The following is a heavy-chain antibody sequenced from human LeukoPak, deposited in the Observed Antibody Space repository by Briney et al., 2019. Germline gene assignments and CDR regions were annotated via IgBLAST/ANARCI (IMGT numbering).Heavy chain of an antibody. D-gene: IGHD3-10*01. CDR2: ISSSGSTI. CDR1: GFTFSDYY. Sequence: PGGSLRLSCAASGFTFSDYYMSWIRQAPGKGLEWVSYISSSGSTIYYADSVKGRFTISRDNAKNSLYLQMNSLRAEDTAVYYCARVLSYYYGPVFYFDYWGQGTLVTVSS. CDR3: ARVLSYYYGPVFYFDY. J-gene: IGHJ4*02. V-gene: IGHV3-11*04.